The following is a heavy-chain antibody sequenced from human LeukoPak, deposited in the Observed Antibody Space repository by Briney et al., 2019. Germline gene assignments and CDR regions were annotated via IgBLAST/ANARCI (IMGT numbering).Heavy chain of an antibody. CDR1: GFTFRRYA. CDR2: IVDDGTTT. J-gene: IGHJ4*02. V-gene: IGHV3-23*01. Sequence: PGESLRLSCAVSGFTFRRYAMSWVRQAPGKGLEWVSSIVDDGTTTKYADSVKGRFTTSSANSKSIIYLQMNSLRAEDTAVYYCARDLGDTATFDYWGQGTLVTVSS. D-gene: IGHD5-18*01. CDR3: ARDLGDTATFDY.